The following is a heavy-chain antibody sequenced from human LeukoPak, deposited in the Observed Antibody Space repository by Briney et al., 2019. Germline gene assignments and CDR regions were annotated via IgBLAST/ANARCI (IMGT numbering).Heavy chain of an antibody. CDR2: INPNSGGT. Sequence: ASVKVSCKASGYTFTGYYMHWVRQAPGQGLEWMGRINPNSGGTNYAKKFQGRVTMTRDTSISTAYMELSRLRSDDTAVYYCARDQIMITFGGVIDDYWGQGTLVTVSS. CDR1: GYTFTGYY. J-gene: IGHJ4*02. V-gene: IGHV1-2*06. CDR3: ARDQIMITFGGVIDDY. D-gene: IGHD3-16*02.